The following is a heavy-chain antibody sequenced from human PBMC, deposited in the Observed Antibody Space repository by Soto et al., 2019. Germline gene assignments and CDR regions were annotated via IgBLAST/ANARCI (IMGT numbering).Heavy chain of an antibody. CDR1: GFTFDDYA. Sequence: EVQLVESGGGLVQPGRSLRLSCAASGFTFDDYAMHWVRQAPGKGLEWVSGISWNSGSIGYADSVKGRFTISRDKAKNSLYLQMNSLRAEDTALYYCAKDRHPGTGSNWYFDLWGRGTLVTVSS. J-gene: IGHJ2*01. D-gene: IGHD1-7*01. V-gene: IGHV3-9*01. CDR2: ISWNSGSI. CDR3: AKDRHPGTGSNWYFDL.